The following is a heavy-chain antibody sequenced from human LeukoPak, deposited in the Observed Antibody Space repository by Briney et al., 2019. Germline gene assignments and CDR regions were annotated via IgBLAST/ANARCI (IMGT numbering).Heavy chain of an antibody. Sequence: PSETLSLTCTVSGGSISSSSYYWGWIRQPPGKGLEWIGSIYYSGSTYYNPSLKSRVTISVDTSKNQFSLKLSSVTAADTAVYYCARITIPQEVPAGMRDYWGQGTLVTVSS. CDR3: ARITIPQEVPAGMRDY. J-gene: IGHJ4*02. CDR1: GGSISSSSYY. V-gene: IGHV4-39*01. CDR2: IYYSGST. D-gene: IGHD2-2*01.